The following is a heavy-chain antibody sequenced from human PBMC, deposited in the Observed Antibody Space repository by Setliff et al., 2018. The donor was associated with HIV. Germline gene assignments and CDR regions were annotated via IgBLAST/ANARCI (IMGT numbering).Heavy chain of an antibody. V-gene: IGHV4-61*09. J-gene: IGHJ3*02. Sequence: SETLSLTCTVSGGSITSGSYYWSWIRQSAGKGLEWIGHIYTSGSTNYNPSLKSRVIMSVDTSKKQFYLKLSSVTAADTAVYDCARDRYGGTYDAFEIWGQGTMVTVSS. D-gene: IGHD1-26*01. CDR3: ARDRYGGTYDAFEI. CDR2: IYTSGST. CDR1: GGSITSGSYY.